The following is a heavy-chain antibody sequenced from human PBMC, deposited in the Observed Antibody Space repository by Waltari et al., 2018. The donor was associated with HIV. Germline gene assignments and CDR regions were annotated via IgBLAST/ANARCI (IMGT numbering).Heavy chain of an antibody. Sequence: QMQLVQSGAEVKKTGSSVKVSCKASGYTSTYRYLHWVRQAPGQALEWMGWITPFNGNTNYAQKFQDRVTITRDRSMSTAYMELSSLRSEDTAMYYCATCGGDCPEGWFDPWGQGTLVTVSS. CDR3: ATCGGDCPEGWFDP. D-gene: IGHD2-21*02. CDR2: ITPFNGNT. CDR1: GYTSTYRY. J-gene: IGHJ5*02. V-gene: IGHV1-45*02.